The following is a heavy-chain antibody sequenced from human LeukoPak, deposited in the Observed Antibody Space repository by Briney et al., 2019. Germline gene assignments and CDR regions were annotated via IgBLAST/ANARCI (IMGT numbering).Heavy chain of an antibody. D-gene: IGHD3-16*01. J-gene: IGHJ4*02. CDR2: INPNSGGT. CDR1: GYTFTGYY. V-gene: IGHV1-2*02. CDR3: ARDIERERGGYYFDY. Sequence: ASVKVSCKASGYTFTGYYMHWVRQAPGQGLEWMGWINPNSGGTNYAQKFQGRVTMTRDTSISTAYMELSRLRSDDTALYYCARDIERERGGYYFDYWGQGTLVTVSS.